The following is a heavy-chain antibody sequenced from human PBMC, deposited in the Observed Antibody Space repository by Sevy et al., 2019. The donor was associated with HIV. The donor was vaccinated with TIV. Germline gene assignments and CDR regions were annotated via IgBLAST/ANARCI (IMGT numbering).Heavy chain of an antibody. V-gene: IGHV3-9*01. Sequence: GGSLRLSCAASGFTFDDYAMHWVRQAPGKGLEWVSGISWNSGSIGYADSVKGRFTISRDNAKNSLYLQMNSLRAEDTALYYCAKDIGGIAVAGPFDYWGQGTLVTVSS. CDR2: ISWNSGSI. CDR1: GFTFDDYA. J-gene: IGHJ4*02. CDR3: AKDIGGIAVAGPFDY. D-gene: IGHD6-19*01.